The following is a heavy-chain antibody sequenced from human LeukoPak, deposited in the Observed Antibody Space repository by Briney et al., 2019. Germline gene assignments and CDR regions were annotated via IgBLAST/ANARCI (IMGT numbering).Heavy chain of an antibody. CDR2: INPSGGST. D-gene: IGHD2-2*01. V-gene: IGHV1-46*03. CDR1: GYTFTSYY. Sequence: GASVKVSCKASGYTFTSYYMHWVRQAPGQGLEWMGIINPSGGSTSYAQKFQGRVTLTRDTSTSTVYMELSSLRSEDTAVYYCAREANGVVVPALWGQGTMVTVSS. CDR3: AREANGVVVPAL. J-gene: IGHJ3*01.